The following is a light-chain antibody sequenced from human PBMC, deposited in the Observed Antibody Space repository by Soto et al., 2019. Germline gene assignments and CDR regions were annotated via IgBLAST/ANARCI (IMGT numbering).Light chain of an antibody. V-gene: IGKV3-20*01. CDR3: HQYGRSRIFT. CDR2: DAS. CDR1: QSVASNH. Sequence: EVLLTQSPGTLSLSAGERATLSCRASQSVASNHLAWYQQRPGQAPRLLIYDASTRAAGIPDRFSGSGSGTEFNLTISTMEPEDFGVFFWHQYGRSRIFTFGPGTTVDIK. J-gene: IGKJ3*01.